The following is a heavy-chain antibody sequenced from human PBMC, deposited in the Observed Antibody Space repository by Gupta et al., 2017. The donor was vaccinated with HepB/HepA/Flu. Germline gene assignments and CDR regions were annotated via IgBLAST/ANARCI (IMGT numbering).Heavy chain of an antibody. CDR3: TRNYNGLGL. CDR1: GYTFTAFS. Sequence: QVQLVQSVAAVKKPGASIMVSCKSSGYTFTAFSVHWVRQAPGQGLEWMGWVNPNTGATNYAQTFQGRVTMTSDTSISTAYMELSSLKSDDTAIYYCTRNYNGLGLWGQGSLITVSS. J-gene: IGHJ4*02. D-gene: IGHD3-10*01. CDR2: VNPNTGAT. V-gene: IGHV1-2*02.